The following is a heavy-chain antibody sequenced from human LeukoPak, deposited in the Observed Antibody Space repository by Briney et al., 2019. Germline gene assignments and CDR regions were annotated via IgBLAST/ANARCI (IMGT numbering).Heavy chain of an antibody. V-gene: IGHV3-53*01. Sequence: GGSLRLSCAASGFSFTNYWMHWVRQAPGKGLEWVSVIYSGGSTYYADSVKGRFTISRDNSKNTLYLQMNSLRAEDTAVYYCARDGSGSLIWDYWGQGTLVTVSS. CDR2: IYSGGST. CDR1: GFSFTNYW. J-gene: IGHJ4*02. D-gene: IGHD3-10*01. CDR3: ARDGSGSLIWDY.